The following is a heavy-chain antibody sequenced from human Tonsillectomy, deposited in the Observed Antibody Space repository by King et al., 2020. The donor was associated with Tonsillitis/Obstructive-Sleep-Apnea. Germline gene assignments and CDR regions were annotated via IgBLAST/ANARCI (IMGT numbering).Heavy chain of an antibody. D-gene: IGHD6-6*01. Sequence: VQLVESGGGVVQPGRSLRLSCAASGFTFSSYGMHWVRQAPGKGLEWVALIWYDGSNKYYADSVKGRFTISRDNSKNTLYLQMNSLRAEDTAVYYCARDEERYSSSSDYGIDVWGQGTTVTVSS. CDR2: IWYDGSNK. CDR3: ARDEERYSSSSDYGIDV. J-gene: IGHJ6*02. CDR1: GFTFSSYG. V-gene: IGHV3-33*01.